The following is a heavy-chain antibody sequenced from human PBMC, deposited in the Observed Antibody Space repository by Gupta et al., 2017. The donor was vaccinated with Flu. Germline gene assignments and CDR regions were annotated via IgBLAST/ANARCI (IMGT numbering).Heavy chain of an antibody. D-gene: IGHD3-3*01. J-gene: IGHJ6*02. Sequence: GQGLEWMGWISAYNGNTNYAQKLQGRVTMTTDTSTSTAYMELRSLRSDDTAVYYCARDHITIFGVAKNGMDVWGQGTTVTVSS. CDR2: ISAYNGNT. V-gene: IGHV1-18*01. CDR3: ARDHITIFGVAKNGMDV.